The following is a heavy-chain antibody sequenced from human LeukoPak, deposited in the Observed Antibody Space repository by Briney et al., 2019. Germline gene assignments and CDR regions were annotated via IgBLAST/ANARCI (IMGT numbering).Heavy chain of an antibody. V-gene: IGHV4-34*01. Sequence: SETLSLTCAVYGESFSSYYWSWLRQPPGKGREWIGEINHSGSANYNPSLKSRVTMSLATSKNQCSLQLKSLTAADTAVYYCARGLEYDFWSGNYSDGFDKWGHGTMVTVSP. J-gene: IGHJ3*02. CDR1: GESFSSYY. CDR3: ARGLEYDFWSGNYSDGFDK. CDR2: INHSGSA. D-gene: IGHD3-3*01.